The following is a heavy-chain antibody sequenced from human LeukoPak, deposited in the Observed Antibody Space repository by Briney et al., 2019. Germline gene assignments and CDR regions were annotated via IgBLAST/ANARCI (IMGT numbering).Heavy chain of an antibody. J-gene: IGHJ3*02. Sequence: SETLSLTCAVYGGSFSGYYWSWIRQPPGKGLEWIGEINHSGSTNYNPSLKSRVTISVDTSKNQFSLKLSSVTAADTAVYYCARDLYSSRTNDAFVIWGQGTMVSVSS. CDR2: INHSGST. D-gene: IGHD6-13*01. CDR3: ARDLYSSRTNDAFVI. CDR1: GGSFSGYY. V-gene: IGHV4-34*01.